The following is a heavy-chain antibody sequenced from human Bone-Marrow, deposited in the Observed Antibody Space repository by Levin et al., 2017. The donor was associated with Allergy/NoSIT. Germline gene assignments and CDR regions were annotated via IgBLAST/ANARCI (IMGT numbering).Heavy chain of an antibody. V-gene: IGHV3-23*01. Sequence: GESLKISCAASGFTFSSYAMSWVRQAPGKGLEWVSAISGSGGSTYYADSVKGRFTISRDNSKNTLYLQMNSLRAEDTAVYYCAKAPYSGSYPLFDYWGQGTLVTVSS. CDR2: ISGSGGST. J-gene: IGHJ4*02. CDR3: AKAPYSGSYPLFDY. D-gene: IGHD1-26*01. CDR1: GFTFSSYA.